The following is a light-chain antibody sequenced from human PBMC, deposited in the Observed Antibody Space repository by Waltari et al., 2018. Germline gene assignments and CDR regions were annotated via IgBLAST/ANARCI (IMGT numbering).Light chain of an antibody. Sequence: SYELTQTPSVSVSPGQTATTHCSGYVLPHQYTYLYQQKTGQAPVVILYKDTQRPSGIPERFSGSSSGTTVTLTISGVQAEDEADYYCQSIDSVVVFGGGTKLTVL. CDR1: VLPHQY. CDR3: QSIDSVVV. J-gene: IGLJ2*01. CDR2: KDT. V-gene: IGLV3-25*03.